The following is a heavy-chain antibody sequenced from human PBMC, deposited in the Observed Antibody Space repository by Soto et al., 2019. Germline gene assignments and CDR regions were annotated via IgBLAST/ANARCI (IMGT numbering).Heavy chain of an antibody. V-gene: IGHV3-21*01. CDR2: ISSSSSYI. CDR1: GFTFSSYS. D-gene: IGHD3-3*01. Sequence: GASVKVSCAASGFTFSSYSMNWVRQAPGKGLEWVSSISSSSSYIYYADSVKGRFTISRDNAKNSLYLQMNSLRAEDTAVYYCAREGPPSDFWSGYDYWGQGTLVTVSS. J-gene: IGHJ4*02. CDR3: AREGPPSDFWSGYDY.